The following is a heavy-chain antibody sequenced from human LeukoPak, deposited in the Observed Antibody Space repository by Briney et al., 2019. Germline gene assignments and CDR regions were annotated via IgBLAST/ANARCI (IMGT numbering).Heavy chain of an antibody. CDR3: ARGMTTGPDP. CDR1: GGSVSGGSYY. D-gene: IGHD4-17*01. CDR2: IYYSGST. Sequence: SETLSLTCTVSGGSVSGGSYYWSLIRQPPGKGLEWIGYIYYSGSTNYNPSLKSRLTISVDTSKNQFSLKLSSVTAADTAVYYCARGMTTGPDPWGQGTLVTVSS. V-gene: IGHV4-61*01. J-gene: IGHJ5*02.